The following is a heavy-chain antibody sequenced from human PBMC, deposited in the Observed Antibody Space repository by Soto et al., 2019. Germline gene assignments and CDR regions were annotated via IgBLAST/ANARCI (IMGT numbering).Heavy chain of an antibody. Sequence: PGWSLRLSCAASGFTFSSFSMNWVRQAPGKGPEWVSAISSSSSHTYYADSVKGRFTISRDNAKNSLYLQVNSLRAEDTAVYYCARDRSGSYPPADGMDVWGPGTKVTVSS. CDR3: ARDRSGSYPPADGMDV. J-gene: IGHJ6*02. D-gene: IGHD3-10*01. V-gene: IGHV3-21*01. CDR1: GFTFSSFS. CDR2: ISSSSSHT.